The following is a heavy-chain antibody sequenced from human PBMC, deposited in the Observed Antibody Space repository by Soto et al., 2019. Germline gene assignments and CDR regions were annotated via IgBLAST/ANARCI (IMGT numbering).Heavy chain of an antibody. J-gene: IGHJ6*02. CDR3: ASVSEDFGAYGMDV. V-gene: IGHV1-18*01. CDR2: ISTHNGDR. Sequence: GASVKVSCKASGYIFTSYGINWVRQAPGQGLEWMGWISTHNGDRKYAPKLQGRVTMTTDTSTSTAYMELRSLRSDDTAVYYCASVSEDFGAYGMDVWGQGTTVTVSS. D-gene: IGHD3-3*01. CDR1: GYIFTSYG.